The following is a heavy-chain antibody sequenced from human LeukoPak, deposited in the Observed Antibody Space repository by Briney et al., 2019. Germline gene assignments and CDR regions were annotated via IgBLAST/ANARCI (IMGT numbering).Heavy chain of an antibody. Sequence: ASVKVSCKASGGTFISYAISWVRQAPGQGLEWMGGIIPIFGTANYAQKFQGRITITADESTSTAYMELSSLRSEDTAVYYCARSPAVAGTSTFQHWGQGTLVTVSS. CDR2: IIPIFGTA. J-gene: IGHJ1*01. V-gene: IGHV1-69*13. CDR1: GGTFISYA. CDR3: ARSPAVAGTSTFQH. D-gene: IGHD6-19*01.